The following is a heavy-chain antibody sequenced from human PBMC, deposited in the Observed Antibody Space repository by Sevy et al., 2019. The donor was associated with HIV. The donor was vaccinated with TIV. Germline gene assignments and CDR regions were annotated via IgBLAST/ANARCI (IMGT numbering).Heavy chain of an antibody. CDR3: ARDGKIDAFDI. CDR1: GFTFSSYS. J-gene: IGHJ3*02. D-gene: IGHD1-26*01. Sequence: GGSLRLSCAASGFTFSSYSMNWVRQAPGKGLEWVSSISSSSSYIYYADSVKGRFTISRDNAKNSLYLQMNSQRAEDTAVYYCARDGKIDAFDIWGQGTMVTVSS. V-gene: IGHV3-21*01. CDR2: ISSSSSYI.